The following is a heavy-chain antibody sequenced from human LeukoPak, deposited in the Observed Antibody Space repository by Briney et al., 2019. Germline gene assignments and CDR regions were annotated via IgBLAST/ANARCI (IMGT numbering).Heavy chain of an antibody. CDR3: ARDCSSTSCYSIFDY. Sequence: GSLRLSCAASGFIFSYYGMHWVRQAPGKGLEWVAVIWYDGSNKYYADSVQGRFTISRDNSKNTLYLQMNSLRAEDTAVYYCARDCSSTSCYSIFDYWGQGTLVTVSS. J-gene: IGHJ4*02. CDR1: GFIFSYYG. D-gene: IGHD2-2*01. CDR2: IWYDGSNK. V-gene: IGHV3-33*01.